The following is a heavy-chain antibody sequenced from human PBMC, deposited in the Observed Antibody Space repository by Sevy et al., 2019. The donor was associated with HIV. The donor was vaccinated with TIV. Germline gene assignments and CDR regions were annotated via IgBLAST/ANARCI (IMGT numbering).Heavy chain of an antibody. V-gene: IGHV3-11*01. Sequence: GGSLRLSCAASIFTFSDYYMTWIRQAPGKGLECVSHISSGGSHIHYADSVKGRFTISRDNAKNSLYLQMNSLTAEDTAVYYCARVRYNYGSYYFDYWGQGTLVTVSS. CDR1: IFTFSDYY. CDR2: ISSGGSHI. CDR3: ARVRYNYGSYYFDY. D-gene: IGHD5-18*01. J-gene: IGHJ4*02.